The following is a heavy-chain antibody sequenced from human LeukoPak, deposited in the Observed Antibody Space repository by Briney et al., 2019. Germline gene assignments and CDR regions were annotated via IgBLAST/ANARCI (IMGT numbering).Heavy chain of an antibody. CDR2: IRFDGSNK. J-gene: IGHJ1*01. Sequence: GGSLRLSCAASGFTVSSYGMHWVRQAPGKGLEWVAFIRFDGSNKYHADSVKGRLTISRDNSKNTLYLQMNSLRAEDTAVYYCAKEDLAVAGTGYFQHWGQGTLVTVSS. CDR1: GFTVSSYG. CDR3: AKEDLAVAGTGYFQH. D-gene: IGHD6-19*01. V-gene: IGHV3-30*02.